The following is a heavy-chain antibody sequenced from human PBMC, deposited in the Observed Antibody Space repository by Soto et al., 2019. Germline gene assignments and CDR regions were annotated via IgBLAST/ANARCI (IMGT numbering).Heavy chain of an antibody. CDR3: ATYSSSSDFDY. V-gene: IGHV3-7*03. J-gene: IGHJ4*02. D-gene: IGHD6-6*01. CDR2: IKQDGSEK. Sequence: GGSLRLSCAASGFTFSSYWMSWVRQAPGKGLEWMANIKQDGSEKYYVDSVKGRFTISRDNAKNSLYLQMNSLRAEDTAVYYCATYSSSSDFDYWGQGTLVTVSS. CDR1: GFTFSSYW.